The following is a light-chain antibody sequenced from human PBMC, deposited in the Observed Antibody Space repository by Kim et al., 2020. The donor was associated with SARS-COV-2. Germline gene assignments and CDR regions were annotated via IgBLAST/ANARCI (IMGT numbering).Light chain of an antibody. V-gene: IGLV3-1*01. CDR3: QVWDRSTVV. CDR1: KLGDEN. CDR2: QGT. J-gene: IGLJ2*01. Sequence: SYELTQPPSVSVSPGQTASITCSGDKLGDENVCWYQQKPGQSPVVVIYQGTKRSSGIPDRFSVSKSGNTATLTISGTQAMDEADYSCQVWDRSTVVFGGG.